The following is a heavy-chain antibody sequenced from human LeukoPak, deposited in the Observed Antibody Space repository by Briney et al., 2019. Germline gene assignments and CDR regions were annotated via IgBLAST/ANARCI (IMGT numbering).Heavy chain of an antibody. CDR1: GFTFSSFG. D-gene: IGHD5-24*01. V-gene: IGHV3-33*01. J-gene: IGHJ5*02. CDR3: VRGVGVSRFNYFDP. Sequence: GGSLRLSCAASGFTFSSFGMHWVRQAPGKGLEWVAVIWYDASDRYYADSVKGRFTISRDNSKNTLFLQMNSLRDDDTAVYYCVRGVGVSRFNYFDPWGQGTLVIVSS. CDR2: IWYDASDR.